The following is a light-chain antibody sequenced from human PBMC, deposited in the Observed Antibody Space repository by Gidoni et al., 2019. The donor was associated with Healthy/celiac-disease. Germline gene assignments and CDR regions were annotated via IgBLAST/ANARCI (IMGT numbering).Light chain of an antibody. J-gene: IGKJ5*01. Sequence: DIVMTQSPLSLPVTPGEPASISCRSSQSLLHSNGYNYLDWYLQKPGQSPQLLIYLGYNRASGVPDRFSGRGSGTDFTLKISRVDAEDVGVYYCMQALQTPLITFGQGTRLEIK. CDR2: LGY. CDR1: QSLLHSNGYNY. CDR3: MQALQTPLIT. V-gene: IGKV2-28*01.